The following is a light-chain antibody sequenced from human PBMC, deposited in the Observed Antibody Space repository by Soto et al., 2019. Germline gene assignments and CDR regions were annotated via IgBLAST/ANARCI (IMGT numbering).Light chain of an antibody. CDR1: SSDVGGYDY. CDR2: DVN. Sequence: QSALTQPASVSGSPGQSITISCTGTSSDVGGYDYVSWYQEHPGKAPKLMLYDVNTRPSGVSNRFSGSKSGNTASLTISGLQAEDEADYYCSSYTSSITHVFGAGTKLTVL. CDR3: SSYTSSITHV. V-gene: IGLV2-14*03. J-gene: IGLJ2*01.